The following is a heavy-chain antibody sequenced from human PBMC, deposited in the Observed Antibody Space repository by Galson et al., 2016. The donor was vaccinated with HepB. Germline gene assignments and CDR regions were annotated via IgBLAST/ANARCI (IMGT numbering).Heavy chain of an antibody. CDR3: ARRRSYSSGWYDLDY. J-gene: IGHJ4*02. CDR1: GGSINSYYW. CDR2: IFSNDEE. Sequence: LTCSVSGGSINSYYWSWIRQPPGKGLEWLAHIFSNDEESYSTSLRSRLNISKATSKSQVVLTMTNMDPVDTATYYCARRRSYSSGWYDLDYWGQGILVTVSS. D-gene: IGHD6-19*01. V-gene: IGHV2-26*01.